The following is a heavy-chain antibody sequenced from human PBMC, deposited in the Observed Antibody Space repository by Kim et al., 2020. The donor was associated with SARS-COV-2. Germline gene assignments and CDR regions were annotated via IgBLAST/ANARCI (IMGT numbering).Heavy chain of an antibody. D-gene: IGHD2-2*01. J-gene: IGHJ3*02. CDR2: IYYSGST. CDR1: GGSISSSSYY. CDR3: ARLGGIVVVPAAMLAYSSSFYSFDI. Sequence: SETLSLTCTVSGGSISSSSYYWGWIRQPPGKGLEWIGSIYYSGSTYYNPSLKSRVTISVDTSKNQFSLKLSSVTAADTAVYYCARLGGIVVVPAAMLAYSSSFYSFDIWGQGTMVTVSS. V-gene: IGHV4-39*01.